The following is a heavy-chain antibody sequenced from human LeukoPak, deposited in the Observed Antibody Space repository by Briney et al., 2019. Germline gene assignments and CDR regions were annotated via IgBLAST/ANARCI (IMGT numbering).Heavy chain of an antibody. Sequence: PSETLSLTCTVSGGSISSSNYYWAWICHPPGKGLEWIGSIYYSGCSYYNPSLKSRVTISLATSKNKFSLNLNSVTAADRAVYYCARLVTMVRGIVETSFDYWGQGTLVTVSS. D-gene: IGHD3-10*01. V-gene: IGHV4-39*07. CDR1: GGSISSSNYY. J-gene: IGHJ4*02. CDR3: ARLVTMVRGIVETSFDY. CDR2: IYYSGCS.